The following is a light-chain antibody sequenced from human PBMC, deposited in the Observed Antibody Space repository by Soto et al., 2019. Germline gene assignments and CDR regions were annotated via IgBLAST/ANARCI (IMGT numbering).Light chain of an antibody. V-gene: IGKV3-11*01. CDR2: DAS. Sequence: EIVLTQSPATLSLSPGERATLSCRASQSVSSYLAWYQQKPGQAPRPLIYDASNRATGIPARFSGSGSGTGFTLTISSLEPEDFAVYYCQQRSNWRGTFGQGTRLEIK. J-gene: IGKJ5*01. CDR1: QSVSSY. CDR3: QQRSNWRGT.